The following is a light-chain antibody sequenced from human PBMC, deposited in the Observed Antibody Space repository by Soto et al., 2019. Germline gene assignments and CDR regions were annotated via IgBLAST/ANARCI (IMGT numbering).Light chain of an antibody. J-gene: IGKJ1*01. CDR2: GAS. CDR1: QSVSSN. CDR3: QQYNNWPSWT. V-gene: IGKV3-15*01. Sequence: EIVMTQSPATLSVSPGERATLSCRASQSVSSNLAWYQQKPGQAPRLLIYGASTRATGIPARFSGSGSGTEFTFTISSLQSEDFAVYYCQQYNNWPSWTFGQGTTVEIK.